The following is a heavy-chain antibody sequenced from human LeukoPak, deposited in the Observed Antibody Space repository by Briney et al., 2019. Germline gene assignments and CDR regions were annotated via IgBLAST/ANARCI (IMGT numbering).Heavy chain of an antibody. CDR3: AGPWDQVGFDP. CDR1: GYTFTGYY. D-gene: IGHD1-26*01. J-gene: IGHJ5*02. Sequence: PGSSVTVSCKASGYTFTGYYLHWVRQAPGQGLEWMGWIYPKTGGTSYAQKFQGRVTMTRDTSISTAYMELLGLRSDDTAVYYCAGPWDQVGFDPWGQGTLVSVSS. CDR2: IYPKTGGT. V-gene: IGHV1-2*02.